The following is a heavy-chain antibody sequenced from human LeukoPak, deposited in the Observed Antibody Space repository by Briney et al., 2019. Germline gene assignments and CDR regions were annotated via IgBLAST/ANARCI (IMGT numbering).Heavy chain of an antibody. CDR2: VNLQGST. Sequence: SGTLSLTCGLSGGSITNTNYWTWVRHPPGKGLEWIGEVNLQGSTNYNPSLMGRVAIAVDTSEHHISLQSTSVTAADTAVCYCAREGGPYRPLDYSGQGTLVTVSS. V-gene: IGHV4-4*02. J-gene: IGHJ4*02. CDR1: GGSITNTNY. CDR3: AREGGPYRPLDY.